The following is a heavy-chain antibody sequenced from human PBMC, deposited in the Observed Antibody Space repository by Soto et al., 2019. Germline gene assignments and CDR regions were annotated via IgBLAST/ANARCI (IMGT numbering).Heavy chain of an antibody. CDR2: ISAYNGNT. Sequence: ASVKVSCKASGYTFTSYGISWVRQAPGQGLEWMGWISAYNGNTNYAQKLQGRVTMTTDTSTSTAYMELRSLRSDDTAVYYCARDYKALGGWELGYWGKGTLVTVSS. V-gene: IGHV1-18*01. CDR1: GYTFTSYG. J-gene: IGHJ4*02. CDR3: ARDYKALGGWELGY. D-gene: IGHD1-26*01.